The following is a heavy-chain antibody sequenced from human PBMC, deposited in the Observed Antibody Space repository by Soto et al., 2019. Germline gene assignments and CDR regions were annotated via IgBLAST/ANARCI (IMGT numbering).Heavy chain of an antibody. CDR1: GYTFTSYG. CDR3: VVAAQPYYFDY. D-gene: IGHD2-15*01. J-gene: IGHJ4*02. CDR2: ITTYNGNT. V-gene: IGHV1-18*01. Sequence: QVQLVQSGAEVKKPGASVKVSCKASGYTFTSYGFSWVRQAPGQGLEWMGWITTYNGNTNYAQKLQGRVTMTTDTSPSTAYMELRSLRSDDTAVYYCVVAAQPYYFDYWGQGTLVTVSS.